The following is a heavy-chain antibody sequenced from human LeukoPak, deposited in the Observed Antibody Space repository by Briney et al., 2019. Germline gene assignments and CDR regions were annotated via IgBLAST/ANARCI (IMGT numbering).Heavy chain of an antibody. V-gene: IGHV1-2*02. D-gene: IGHD3-22*01. CDR2: INPNSGGT. J-gene: IGHJ4*02. Sequence: ASVKVSCKASGYTFTGYYMHWVRQAPGKGLEWMGWINPNSGGTNYAQKFQGRVTMTRDTSISTAYMELSRLRSDDTAVYYCARDLLYYDSSDYWGQGTLVTVSS. CDR1: GYTFTGYY. CDR3: ARDLLYYDSSDY.